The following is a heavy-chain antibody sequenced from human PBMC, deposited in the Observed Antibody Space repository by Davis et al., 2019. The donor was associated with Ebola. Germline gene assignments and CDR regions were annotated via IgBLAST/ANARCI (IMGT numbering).Heavy chain of an antibody. CDR1: GFTFSNAW. V-gene: IGHV3-53*01. J-gene: IGHJ4*02. D-gene: IGHD5-24*01. CDR3: ASYND. CDR2: IYSGDNR. Sequence: PGGSLRLSCAASGFTFSNAWMNWVRQAPGKGLEWVSSIYSGDNRNYADSVKGRCTISRDSSKNTLYLQISSLRAEDTATYYCASYNDWGQGTLVTVSS.